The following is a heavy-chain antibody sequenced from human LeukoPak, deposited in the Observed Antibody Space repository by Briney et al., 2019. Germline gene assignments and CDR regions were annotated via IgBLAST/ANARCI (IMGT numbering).Heavy chain of an antibody. CDR1: RGTFSSYA. J-gene: IGHJ3*01. CDR3: ARAYDSSGYL. D-gene: IGHD3-22*01. Sequence: SWYVSWNAPRGTFSSYAMSGVRQGPGNSLERMVRIIPIFGTANYAQKFQGRVTITTDESTSTAFMELSSLRSEDTAVYYCARAYDSSGYLWGQGTMVTVPS. CDR2: IIPIFGTA. V-gene: IGHV1-69*05.